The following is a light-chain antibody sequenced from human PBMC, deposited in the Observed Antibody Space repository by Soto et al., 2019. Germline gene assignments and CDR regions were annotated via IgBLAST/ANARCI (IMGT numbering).Light chain of an antibody. CDR2: GAS. CDR1: QSVTSD. J-gene: IGKJ2*01. Sequence: ERVMTQSPATLSVSPGERATLSCRASQSVTSDLAWYQQKPGQAPRLFIYGASTRATGIPARFSGSGSWTEFTLTIGSLQAEDFAVYYCQQYNNWPRTFGQGTKLEIK. V-gene: IGKV3-15*01. CDR3: QQYNNWPRT.